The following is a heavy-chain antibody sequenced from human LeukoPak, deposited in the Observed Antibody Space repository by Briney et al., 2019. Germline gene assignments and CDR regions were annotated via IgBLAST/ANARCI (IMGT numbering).Heavy chain of an antibody. CDR2: INTDGSST. Sequence: GGSLRLSCAASGFTFSSYWMHWFRQAPGKGLVWVSRINTDGSSTSYADSVKGRFTISRDNAKNTLYLQMNSLRAEDTAVYYCARVAVHSSGYYPEYYFDYWGQGTLVTVSS. CDR3: ARVAVHSSGYYPEYYFDY. J-gene: IGHJ4*02. D-gene: IGHD3-22*01. CDR1: GFTFSSYW. V-gene: IGHV3-74*01.